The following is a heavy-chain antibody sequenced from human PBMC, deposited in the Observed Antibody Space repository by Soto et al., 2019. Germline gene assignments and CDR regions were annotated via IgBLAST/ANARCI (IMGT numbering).Heavy chain of an antibody. J-gene: IGHJ4*02. V-gene: IGHV3-23*01. CDR3: AKRDYGSGSYPCPFDY. Sequence: EVQLLESGGGLVQPGGSLRLSCVASGFTFTNFAMNWVRQAPGKSLEWVSISSGNGDTVNYADSVKGRFTISRDNSKNTLYLQKNNLRAEDTAVYYCAKRDYGSGSYPCPFDYWGQGTLVTVSA. CDR2: SSGNGDTV. D-gene: IGHD3-10*01. CDR1: GFTFTNFA.